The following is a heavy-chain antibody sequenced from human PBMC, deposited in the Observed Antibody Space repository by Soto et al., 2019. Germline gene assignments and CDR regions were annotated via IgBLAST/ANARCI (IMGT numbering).Heavy chain of an antibody. J-gene: IGHJ4*02. CDR3: ARAPYYDFWSGPWYFDY. Sequence: SVKVSCKASGGTFSSYAISWVRQAPGQGLEWMGGIIPIFGTANYAQKFQGRVTITADKSTSTAYMELSSLRSEDTAVYYCARAPYYDFWSGPWYFDYWGQGTLVTVSS. CDR2: IIPIFGTA. CDR1: GGTFSSYA. D-gene: IGHD3-3*01. V-gene: IGHV1-69*06.